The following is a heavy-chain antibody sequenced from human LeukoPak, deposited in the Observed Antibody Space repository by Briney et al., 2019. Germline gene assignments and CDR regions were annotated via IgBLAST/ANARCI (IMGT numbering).Heavy chain of an antibody. CDR3: ARGGSSGWYFGVKRWNWFDP. CDR2: INHSGST. Sequence: SETLSLTCAVYGGSFSGYYWSWIRQPPGKGLEWIGEINHSGSTNYNPSLKSRVTISVDTSKNQFSLKLSSVTAADTAVYYYARGGSSGWYFGVKRWNWFDPWGQGTLVTVSS. D-gene: IGHD6-19*01. J-gene: IGHJ5*02. V-gene: IGHV4-34*01. CDR1: GGSFSGYY.